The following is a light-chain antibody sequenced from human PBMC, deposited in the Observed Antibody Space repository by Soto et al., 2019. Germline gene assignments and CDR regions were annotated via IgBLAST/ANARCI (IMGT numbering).Light chain of an antibody. CDR3: SSYTSSSTYV. CDR1: SSDVGYYNY. CDR2: DVR. V-gene: IGLV2-14*03. J-gene: IGLJ1*01. Sequence: QSVLTQPASVSGSPGQSIIISCTGTSSDVGYYNYVSWYQQHPGKAPKLMIYDVRNRPSGVSNRFSGSKSGNTASLTISGLQAEDEADCYCSSYTSSSTYVFGTGTKVTVL.